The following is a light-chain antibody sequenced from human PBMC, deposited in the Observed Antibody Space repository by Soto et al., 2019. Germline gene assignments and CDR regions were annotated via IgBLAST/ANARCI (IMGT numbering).Light chain of an antibody. Sequence: QSVLTQPPSVSGAPGQRVTISCTGSSSNIGAGYDVHWYQQLPGTAPKLLTYGNNNRPSRVPDRFSGSKSGTSASLAITGLQAEDEADYYCLSYDSSLSGSRVFGGGTKLTVL. CDR3: LSYDSSLSGSRV. CDR2: GNN. V-gene: IGLV1-40*01. CDR1: SSNIGAGYD. J-gene: IGLJ2*01.